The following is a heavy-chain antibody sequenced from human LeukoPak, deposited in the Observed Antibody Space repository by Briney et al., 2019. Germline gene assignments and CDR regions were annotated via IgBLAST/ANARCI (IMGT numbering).Heavy chain of an antibody. CDR1: GYTFTSYY. CDR3: ARVDTAMVIDY. Sequence: ASVKVSCKASGYTFTSYYMHWVRQAPGQGLEWMGWINPNSGGTNYAQKFQGRVTMTRDTSISTAYMELSRLRADDTAGYYCARVDTAMVIDYWGQGTLVTVSS. V-gene: IGHV1-2*02. D-gene: IGHD5-18*01. CDR2: INPNSGGT. J-gene: IGHJ4*02.